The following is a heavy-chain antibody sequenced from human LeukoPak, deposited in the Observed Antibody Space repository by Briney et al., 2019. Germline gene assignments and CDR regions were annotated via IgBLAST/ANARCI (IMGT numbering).Heavy chain of an antibody. J-gene: IGHJ3*02. CDR1: GFTFSSYA. V-gene: IGHV3-30*04. D-gene: IGHD2-21*02. CDR3: ARDAAPPYCGGDCYSWAFDI. CDR2: ISYDGGNK. Sequence: GRSLRLSCAASGFTFSSYAMHWVRQAPGKGLEWVAVISYDGGNKYYADSVKGRFTISRDNAKNTLYLQMNSLRAEDPAVYCCARDAAPPYCGGDCYSWAFDIWGRGTMVTVSS.